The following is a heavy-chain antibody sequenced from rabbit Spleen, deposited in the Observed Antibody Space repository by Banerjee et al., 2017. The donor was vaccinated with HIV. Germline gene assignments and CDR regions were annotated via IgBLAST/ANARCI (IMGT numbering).Heavy chain of an antibody. J-gene: IGHJ3*01. V-gene: IGHV1S7*01. D-gene: IGHD4-1*01. CDR1: GFTISGSYW. CDR3: ARDLTDAIGWNFGW. CDR2: IDPVFGRS. Sequence: QLKESGGGLVQPGGSLKLSCKASGFTISGSYWMSWVRQAPGKVLEWIGYIDPVFGRSNNASWENGRFSISSHNAQNTLYLQLNSLTAADTATYFCARDLTDAIGWNFGWWGQGTLVTVS.